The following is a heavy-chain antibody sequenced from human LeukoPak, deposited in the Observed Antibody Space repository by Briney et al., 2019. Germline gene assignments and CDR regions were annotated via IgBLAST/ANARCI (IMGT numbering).Heavy chain of an antibody. CDR3: ARQGGITVFGVAQPGGAFDI. J-gene: IGHJ3*02. CDR2: IIPIFGTA. Sequence: SVKVPCKASGGTFSNYAISWVRQAPGQGLEWMGGIIPIFGTAKYAQKVQGRVTMSTDESTSTAYMELSSLRSEDSAVYYCARQGGITVFGVAQPGGAFDIWGQGTMVTVSS. V-gene: IGHV1-69*05. D-gene: IGHD3-3*01. CDR1: GGTFSNYA.